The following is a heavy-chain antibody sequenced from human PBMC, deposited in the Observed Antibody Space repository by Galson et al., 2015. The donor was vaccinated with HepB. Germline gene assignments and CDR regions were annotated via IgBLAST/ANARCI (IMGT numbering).Heavy chain of an antibody. V-gene: IGHV1-69*13. D-gene: IGHD3-22*01. Sequence: SVKVSCKASGGTFNTYAISWVRQAPGQGLEWMGGIIPIFGTTNYAQKFQGRVTITADESTSTAYMELSSLRSEDTAVYYCARPSAEYYYGNSGYYYLYWGQGTLVTVSS. CDR3: ARPSAEYYYGNSGYYYLY. J-gene: IGHJ4*02. CDR1: GGTFNTYA. CDR2: IIPIFGTT.